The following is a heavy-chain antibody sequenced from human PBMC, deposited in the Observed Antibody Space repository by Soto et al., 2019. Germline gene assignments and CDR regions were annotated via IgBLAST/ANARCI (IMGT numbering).Heavy chain of an antibody. D-gene: IGHD6-19*01. CDR2: IYYSGST. Sequence: QVQLQESGPGLVKPSETLSLTCTVSGGSISSYYWSWIRQPPGKGLEWIGYIYYSGSTNYNPSLKSRVTISVDTSKNQFSLKLSSVTAADTAVYYCARGVWLDNWFDPWGQGTLVTVSS. V-gene: IGHV4-59*01. CDR1: GGSISSYY. CDR3: ARGVWLDNWFDP. J-gene: IGHJ5*02.